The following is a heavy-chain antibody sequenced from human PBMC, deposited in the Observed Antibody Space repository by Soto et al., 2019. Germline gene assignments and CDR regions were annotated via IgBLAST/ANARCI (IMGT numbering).Heavy chain of an antibody. D-gene: IGHD3-22*01. CDR2: IIPILGIA. CDR1: GGTFSSYT. J-gene: IGHJ3*02. Sequence: SVKVSCKASGGTFSSYTISWVRQAPGQGLEWMGRIIPILGIANYAQKFQGRVTITADKSTSTAYMELRSLRSDDTAVYYCARDSSGYQGDAFDIWGQGTMVTVSS. CDR3: ARDSSGYQGDAFDI. V-gene: IGHV1-69*04.